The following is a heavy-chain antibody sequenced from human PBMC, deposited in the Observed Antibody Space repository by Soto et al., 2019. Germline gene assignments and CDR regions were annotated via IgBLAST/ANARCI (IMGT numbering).Heavy chain of an antibody. J-gene: IGHJ5*02. Sequence: SVKVSCRDSGYTFTNNDMNRVRQASGQGLEGIGWMNTNTNTTDSAEVFEGRVSLTWDTSISTAYMQLNSLKIDDPALYYCAREVVETSSLWLDPWGQGTLVPVSS. CDR1: GYTFTNND. D-gene: IGHD6-6*01. CDR3: AREVVETSSLWLDP. CDR2: MNTNTNTT. V-gene: IGHV1-8*01.